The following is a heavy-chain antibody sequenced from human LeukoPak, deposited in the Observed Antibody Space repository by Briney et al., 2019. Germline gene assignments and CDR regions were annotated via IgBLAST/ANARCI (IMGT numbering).Heavy chain of an antibody. CDR2: INPDGSST. CDR1: GFTFSSYW. J-gene: IGHJ4*02. CDR3: ARDRGSYGY. D-gene: IGHD1-26*01. Sequence: PGGSLRLSCAAPGFTFSSYWMHWVRKAPGKGPVWVSRINPDGSSTSYADSVKGRFTISRDNAKNTLYLQMNSLRAEDTAVYYCARDRGSYGYWGQGTLVTVSS. V-gene: IGHV3-74*01.